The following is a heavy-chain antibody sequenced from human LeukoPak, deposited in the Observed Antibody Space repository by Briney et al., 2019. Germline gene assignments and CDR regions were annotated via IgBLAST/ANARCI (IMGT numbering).Heavy chain of an antibody. V-gene: IGHV3-15*01. Sequence: GGSLRLSCAASGFTFSNAWMNWVRQAPGKGLEWVGHIKSKTDGGTTDYAAPVKDRFTISRDDSKTTLYLQMNSLKTEDTALYYRTTGRTYWGQGTLVTVSS. CDR2: IKSKTDGGTT. CDR3: TTGRTY. CDR1: GFTFSNAW. J-gene: IGHJ4*02.